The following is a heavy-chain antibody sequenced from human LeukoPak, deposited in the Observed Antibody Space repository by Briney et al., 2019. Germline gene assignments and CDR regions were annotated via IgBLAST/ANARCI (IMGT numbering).Heavy chain of an antibody. CDR3: AKVYYDYIWGSYPHYYYFDY. V-gene: IGHV3-23*01. D-gene: IGHD3-16*02. CDR1: GFTFSGYA. Sequence: GGSLRLSCAASGFTFSGYAMSWVRQAPGKGLEWVSAISGSGGSTYYADSVKGRFTISRDNSKNTLYLQMNSLRAEDTAVYYCAKVYYDYIWGSYPHYYYFDYWGQGTLVTVSS. CDR2: ISGSGGST. J-gene: IGHJ4*02.